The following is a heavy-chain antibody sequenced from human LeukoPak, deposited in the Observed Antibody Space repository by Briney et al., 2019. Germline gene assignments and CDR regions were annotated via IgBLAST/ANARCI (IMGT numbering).Heavy chain of an antibody. D-gene: IGHD3-22*01. J-gene: IGHJ4*02. Sequence: SQTLSLTCTVSAGSISSGAYYWSWIRQHPGKGLEWIGHIYYSGSTYYNPSLKSRVTILVDTSKNQFSLKLNSVTAADTAVYYCARDRRVGRIGIVVAPHDYWGQGTLVTVSS. CDR1: AGSISSGAYY. V-gene: IGHV4-31*03. CDR3: ARDRRVGRIGIVVAPHDY. CDR2: IYYSGST.